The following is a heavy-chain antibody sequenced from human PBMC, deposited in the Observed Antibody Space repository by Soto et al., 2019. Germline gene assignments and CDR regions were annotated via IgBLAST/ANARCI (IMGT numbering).Heavy chain of an antibody. D-gene: IGHD2-15*01. CDR3: ARGRGGMSRKALYL. J-gene: IGHJ3*01. CDR2: INHSGSS. Sequence: QLQLQRRGAGLLRPSETLSLTCVVSGGPFRGYYWSWIRQSPGKGLEWIGEINHSGSSNSNPSLKSRVTLSVDMSKTQLSMNVTSVTAADASVYYCARGRGGMSRKALYLWGQGTRVIVSS. CDR1: GGPFRGYY. V-gene: IGHV4-34*01.